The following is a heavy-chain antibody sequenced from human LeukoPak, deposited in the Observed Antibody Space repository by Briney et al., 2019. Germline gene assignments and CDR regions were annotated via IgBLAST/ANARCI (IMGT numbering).Heavy chain of an antibody. J-gene: IGHJ6*03. CDR3: AREYLAYYYYYMDV. V-gene: IGHV1-8*01. D-gene: IGHD2/OR15-2a*01. CDR2: VNPNSGNT. Sequence: ASVKVSCKASGYTFTSYDINWVRQATGQGLEWMGWVNPNSGNTGYAQKFQGRVTMTRNTSISTAYMELSSLRSEDTAVYYCAREYLAYYYYYMDVWGKGTTVTVSS. CDR1: GYTFTSYD.